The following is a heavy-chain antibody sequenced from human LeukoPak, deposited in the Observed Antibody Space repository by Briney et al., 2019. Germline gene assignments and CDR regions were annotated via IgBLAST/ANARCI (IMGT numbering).Heavy chain of an antibody. V-gene: IGHV3-11*01. CDR1: GFTFSDYY. D-gene: IGHD6-6*01. CDR3: VRKLVLVPYYGMDV. Sequence: GGSLRLSCAASGFTFSDYYMSWIRQAPGKGLEWVSYISSSGSTIYYADSVKGRFTISRDNAKNSLYLQMNSLRAEDTAVYYCVRKLVLVPYYGMDVWGQGTTVTVSS. CDR2: ISSSGSTI. J-gene: IGHJ6*02.